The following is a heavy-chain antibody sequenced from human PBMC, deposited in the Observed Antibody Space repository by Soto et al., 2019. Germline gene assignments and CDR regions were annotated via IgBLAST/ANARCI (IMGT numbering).Heavy chain of an antibody. Sequence: GGSLRLSCAASGFTFSSYAMSWVRQAPGKGLEWVSAISGSGGSTYYADSVKGRFTISRDNSKNTLYLQMNSLRAEDTAVYYCADDFWSGYQTTYYYYYMDVWGKGTMVTVSS. J-gene: IGHJ6*03. CDR2: ISGSGGST. CDR3: ADDFWSGYQTTYYYYYMDV. V-gene: IGHV3-23*01. D-gene: IGHD3-3*01. CDR1: GFTFSSYA.